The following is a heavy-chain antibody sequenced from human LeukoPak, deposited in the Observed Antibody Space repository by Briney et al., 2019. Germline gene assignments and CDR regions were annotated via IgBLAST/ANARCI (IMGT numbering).Heavy chain of an antibody. CDR1: GYTFTSYY. Sequence: ASVKVSCKASGYTFTSYYMHWVRQAPGRGLEWMGIINTSGGSTIYAQKFKGRVTMTRDTSKSTVYMELSSLRDEDTAVYYCARDAVCQTMVRGVAPPYYFHYWGQGTLVTVSS. V-gene: IGHV1-46*01. J-gene: IGHJ4*02. CDR2: INTSGGST. D-gene: IGHD3-10*01. CDR3: ARDAVCQTMVRGVAPPYYFHY.